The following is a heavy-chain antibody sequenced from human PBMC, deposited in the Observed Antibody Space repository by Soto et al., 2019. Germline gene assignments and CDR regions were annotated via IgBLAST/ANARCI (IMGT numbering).Heavy chain of an antibody. V-gene: IGHV4-39*01. Sequence: SETLSLTCTVSGGSINDDTYYWGWIRQPPGKGLEWIGSIYYSGSTYYNQSLKSRVTISVDTSKNQFSLKLSSVTAADTAVYYCARHAFRSHNWFDPWGQGTLVT. J-gene: IGHJ5*02. CDR1: GGSINDDTYY. CDR3: ARHAFRSHNWFDP. CDR2: IYYSGST.